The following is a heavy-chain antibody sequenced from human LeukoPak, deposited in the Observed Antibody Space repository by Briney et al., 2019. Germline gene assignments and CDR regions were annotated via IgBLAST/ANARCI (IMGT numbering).Heavy chain of an antibody. CDR2: INHSGST. J-gene: IGHJ5*02. V-gene: IGHV4-34*01. Sequence: SETLSLTCAVYGGSFSGYYWSWIRQPPGKGLEWIGEINHSGSTNYNPSLKSRVTISVDTSKNQFSLKLSSVTAADTAVYYCARLFGVVQEQGWFDPWGQGTLVTVSS. D-gene: IGHD3-3*01. CDR3: ARLFGVVQEQGWFDP. CDR1: GGSFSGYY.